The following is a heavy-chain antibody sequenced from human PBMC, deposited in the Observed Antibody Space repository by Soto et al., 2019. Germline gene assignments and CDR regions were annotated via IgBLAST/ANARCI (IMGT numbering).Heavy chain of an antibody. V-gene: IGHV4-59*01. D-gene: IGHD2-8*01. CDR3: ARDNDYYYGMDV. CDR2: IYYSRSS. Sequence: PSATLSLTCTVSGGSISSYEWSWIRQPPGKGLEWIGYIYYSRSSNYNPSLKIRVTISVDTSKNQFSLKLSSVTAADTAVYYCARDNDYYYGMDVWGQGTTVT. J-gene: IGHJ6*02. CDR1: GGSISSYE.